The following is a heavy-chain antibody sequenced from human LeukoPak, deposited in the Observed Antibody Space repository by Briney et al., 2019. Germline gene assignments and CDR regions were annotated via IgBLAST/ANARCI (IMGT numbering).Heavy chain of an antibody. J-gene: IGHJ5*02. Sequence: ASVKVSCKASGYTFNSYDINWVRQATGQGLEWMGWMNPNSGNTGYAQKFQGRITMTRDTSISTAYMELSSLRSEDTAVYYCARSHCSSTSCYDWFDPWGQGTRVTVSS. CDR1: GYTFNSYD. V-gene: IGHV1-8*01. D-gene: IGHD2-2*01. CDR3: ARSHCSSTSCYDWFDP. CDR2: MNPNSGNT.